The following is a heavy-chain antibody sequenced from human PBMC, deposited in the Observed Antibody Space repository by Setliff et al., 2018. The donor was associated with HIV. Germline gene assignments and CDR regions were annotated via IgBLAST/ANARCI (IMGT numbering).Heavy chain of an antibody. J-gene: IGHJ4*01. CDR1: GDTFSSYA. D-gene: IGHD3-10*01. Sequence: SVKVSCKASGDTFSSYAISWVRQAPGQGLEWMGGIIPIFGTANYAQKFEGRVTITADKSTSTAYMEVNSLRFEDTAVYYCARVFYYSAGSYSFDYWGQETLVTVSS. CDR3: ARVFYYSAGSYSFDY. CDR2: IIPIFGTA. V-gene: IGHV1-69*06.